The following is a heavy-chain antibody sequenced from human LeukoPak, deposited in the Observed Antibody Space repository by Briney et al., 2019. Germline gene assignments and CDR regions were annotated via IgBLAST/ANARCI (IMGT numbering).Heavy chain of an antibody. D-gene: IGHD2-15*01. Sequence: ASVKVSCKASGYTFASYDINWVRQATGQGLEWMGWMNPNSGNTGYAQKFQGRVTMTRNSSITTAYMELSSLRSEDTAVYYCARRHGRCSDGSCYYPDYWGQGTLVTVSS. CDR2: MNPNSGNT. CDR3: ARRHGRCSDGSCYYPDY. CDR1: GYTFASYD. V-gene: IGHV1-8*01. J-gene: IGHJ4*02.